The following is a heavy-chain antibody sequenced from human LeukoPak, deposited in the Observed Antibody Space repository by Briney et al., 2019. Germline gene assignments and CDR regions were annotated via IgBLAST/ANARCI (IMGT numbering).Heavy chain of an antibody. V-gene: IGHV4-59*01. D-gene: IGHD6-13*01. CDR1: GGSISSYY. CDR2: IYYSGST. Sequence: SETLSLTCTVSGGSISSYYWSWIRQPPGKGLEWIGYIYYSGSTNYNPSLKSRVAISVDTSKNQFSLKLSSLTAADTAVYYCARGTYGSSWQLEHFDYWGQGTLVTVSS. J-gene: IGHJ4*02. CDR3: ARGTYGSSWQLEHFDY.